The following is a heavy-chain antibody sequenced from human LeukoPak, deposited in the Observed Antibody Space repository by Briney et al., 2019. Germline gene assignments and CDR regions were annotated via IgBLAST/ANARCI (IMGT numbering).Heavy chain of an antibody. J-gene: IGHJ4*02. D-gene: IGHD3-22*01. Sequence: GGSLRLSCAASGFTFSSYWMHWVRQAPGEGLVWVSRINSDGSSTSYADSVKARFTISRDNAKNTLYLQMNSLRAEDTAVYYCARAYYYDSSGHDYWGQGTLVTVSS. CDR3: ARAYYYDSSGHDY. V-gene: IGHV3-74*01. CDR1: GFTFSSYW. CDR2: INSDGSST.